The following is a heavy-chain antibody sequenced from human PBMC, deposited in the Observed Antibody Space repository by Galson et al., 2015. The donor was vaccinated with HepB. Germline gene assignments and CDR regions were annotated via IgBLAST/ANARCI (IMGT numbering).Heavy chain of an antibody. CDR2: INPNSGGT. D-gene: IGHD3-9*01. J-gene: IGHJ4*02. CDR1: GYTFTGYY. CDR3: TRSKRSFDWLLSPNTYFDY. V-gene: IGHV1-2*02. Sequence: SVKVSCKASGYTFTGYYIHWVRQAPGQGLEWVGWINPNSGGTNYAQKFQGGVTMTRDTSISTAYMELSRLRSDDTAVYYCTRSKRSFDWLLSPNTYFDYWGQGTLVTVSS.